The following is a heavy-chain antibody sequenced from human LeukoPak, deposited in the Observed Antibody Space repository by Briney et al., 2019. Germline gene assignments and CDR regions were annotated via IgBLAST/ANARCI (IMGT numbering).Heavy chain of an antibody. V-gene: IGHV4-61*01. J-gene: IGHJ4*02. CDR2: IYYSGST. CDR1: GGSVSSGTYY. Sequence: SETLSLTCTVSGGSVSSGTYYWSWIRQPPGKGLEWIGYIYYSGSTNYNPSLKSRVTISVDTSKNQFSLKLNSVTAADTTVYYCARDRVRGNSNPFFDYWGQGTLVTVSS. CDR3: ARDRVRGNSNPFFDY. D-gene: IGHD4-11*01.